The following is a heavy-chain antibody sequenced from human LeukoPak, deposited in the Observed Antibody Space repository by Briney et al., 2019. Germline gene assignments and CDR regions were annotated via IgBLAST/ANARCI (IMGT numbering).Heavy chain of an antibody. D-gene: IGHD6-6*01. CDR2: ISRDGGST. CDR1: GFTFDDYA. Sequence: GGSLRLSCAASGFTFDDYAMHWVRQAPGKGLEWVSLISRDGGSTYYADSVKGRFTISRDNSKNSLYLQMNSLRAEDTALYYCAKDRSSDFSFDYWGQGTLVTVSS. V-gene: IGHV3-43D*04. J-gene: IGHJ4*02. CDR3: AKDRSSDFSFDY.